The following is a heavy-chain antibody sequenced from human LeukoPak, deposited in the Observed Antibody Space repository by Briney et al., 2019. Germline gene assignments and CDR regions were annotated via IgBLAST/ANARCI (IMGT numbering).Heavy chain of an antibody. J-gene: IGHJ4*02. CDR3: ARDMSGYYDY. CDR1: GASISSYY. D-gene: IGHD3-3*01. V-gene: IGHV4-59*01. CDR2: IYYSGST. Sequence: SEALSLTCTVSGASISSYYWSWIRQPPGKGLEWIGYIYYSGSTNYNPSLKSRVTISVDTSKKQFSLKLSSVTAADTAVYYCARDMSGYYDYWGQGTLVTVSS.